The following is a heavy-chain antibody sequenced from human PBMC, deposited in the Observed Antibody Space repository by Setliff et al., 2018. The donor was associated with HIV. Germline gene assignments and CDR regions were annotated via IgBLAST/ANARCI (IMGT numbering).Heavy chain of an antibody. D-gene: IGHD3-22*01. J-gene: IGHJ4*02. CDR3: ARVDDSSGALDY. Sequence: PSETLSLTCTVSGGSISSGDYYWSWIRQPPGKGLEWIGYIYYSGSTYYNPSLKSRVTISVDTSKNQFSLKLSSVTAADTAVYYCARVDDSSGALDYWGQGTLVTVSS. CDR2: IYYSGST. V-gene: IGHV4-30-4*08. CDR1: GGSISSGDYY.